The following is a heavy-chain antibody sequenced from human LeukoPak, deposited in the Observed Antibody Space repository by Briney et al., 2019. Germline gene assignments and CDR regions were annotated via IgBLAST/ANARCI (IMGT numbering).Heavy chain of an antibody. CDR2: ISSSSSYI. CDR1: GFTFSDYY. CDR3: ARDGIVGAAVDY. D-gene: IGHD1-26*01. J-gene: IGHJ4*02. V-gene: IGHV3-11*06. Sequence: GGSLRLSCAASGFTFSDYYMSWIRQAPGKGLEWVSSISSSSSYIYYADSVKGRFTISRDNAKNSLYLQMNSLRAEDTAVYYCARDGIVGAAVDYWGQGTLVTVSS.